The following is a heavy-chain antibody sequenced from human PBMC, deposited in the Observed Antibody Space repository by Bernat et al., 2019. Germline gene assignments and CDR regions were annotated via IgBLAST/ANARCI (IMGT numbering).Heavy chain of an antibody. D-gene: IGHD6-19*01. J-gene: IGHJ3*02. Sequence: VQLVESGGGLVKPGGSLRLSCAASGFSLSDYYMSWIRQAPGKGLEWVSYISSSSSYTNYADSVKGRFTISRDNAKNSLYLQMNSLRAEDTAVYYCARVLYNSSGYKGNSDAFDIWGQGTMVTVSS. CDR1: GFSLSDYY. V-gene: IGHV3-11*05. CDR3: ARVLYNSSGYKGNSDAFDI. CDR2: ISSSSSYT.